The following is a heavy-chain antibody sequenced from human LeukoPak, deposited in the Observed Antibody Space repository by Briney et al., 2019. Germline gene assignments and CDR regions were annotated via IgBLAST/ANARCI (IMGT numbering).Heavy chain of an antibody. CDR3: ARALSGSYEWWAYYFDY. CDR2: IYSGGST. Sequence: GGSLRLSCAASGFTVSSNYMSWVRQAPGKGLEWVSVIYSGGSTYYADSVKGRFTISRDNSKNTLYLQMNSLRAEDTAVYYCARALSGSYEWWAYYFDYWGQGTLVTVSS. J-gene: IGHJ4*02. CDR1: GFTVSSNY. V-gene: IGHV3-53*01. D-gene: IGHD1-26*01.